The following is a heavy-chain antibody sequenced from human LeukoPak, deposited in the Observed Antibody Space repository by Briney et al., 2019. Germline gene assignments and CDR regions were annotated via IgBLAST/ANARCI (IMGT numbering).Heavy chain of an antibody. D-gene: IGHD2-2*01. CDR1: GFTFTISA. J-gene: IGHJ4*02. CDR2: ISGSGGST. V-gene: IGHV3-23*01. CDR3: AKDPSSSTSPNDHYFDY. Sequence: GGSLRLSCAAWGFTFTISAMSWVRQAPGKGLEGVSAISGSGGSTYYADSVKGRFTISRDNSKNTLYLQMDSLRAEDTAVYYCAKDPSSSTSPNDHYFDYWGQGTLVSVSS.